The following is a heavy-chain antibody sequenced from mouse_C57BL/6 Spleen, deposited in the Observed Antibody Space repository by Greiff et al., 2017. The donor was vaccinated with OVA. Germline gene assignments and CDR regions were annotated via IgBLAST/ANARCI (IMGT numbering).Heavy chain of an antibody. CDR3: ARLYYYGSSYWFAY. D-gene: IGHD1-1*01. J-gene: IGHJ3*01. V-gene: IGHV1-18*01. CDR1: GYTFTDYN. CDR2: INPNNGGT. Sequence: VQLQQSGPELVKPGASVKIPCKASGYTFTDYNMDWVKQSHGKSLEWIGDINPNNGGTIYNQKFKGKATLTVDKSSSTAYMELRSLTSEDTAVYYCARLYYYGSSYWFAYWGQGTLVTVSA.